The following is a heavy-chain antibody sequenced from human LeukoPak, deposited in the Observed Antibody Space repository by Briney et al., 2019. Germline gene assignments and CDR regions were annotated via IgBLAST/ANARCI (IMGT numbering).Heavy chain of an antibody. CDR3: ARVRGSSGSYEYYHYMDV. CDR1: GGSINSGSYY. D-gene: IGHD1-26*01. J-gene: IGHJ6*03. CDR2: FFTRGTT. V-gene: IGHV4-61*02. Sequence: PSETLSLTCTVSGGSINSGSYYWSWIRQPAGKGPEWIGRFFTRGTTKYNPSLKSRVTISVDTSKTQFSLKLSSVTAADTAVYYCARVRGSSGSYEYYHYMDVWGKGTTVTISS.